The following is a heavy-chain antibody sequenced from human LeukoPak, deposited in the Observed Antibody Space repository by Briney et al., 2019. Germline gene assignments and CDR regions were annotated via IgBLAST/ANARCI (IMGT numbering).Heavy chain of an antibody. CDR2: IDPDDSDT. D-gene: IGHD4-17*01. CDR1: GYSFSNYW. J-gene: IGHJ4*02. Sequence: GESLKISCKGSGYSFSNYWIAWVRQMPGKGLEWMGIIDPDDSDTRYSPSFRGQVTISADKSISSAYLQWRSLRASDTAIYYCARHPRYYRDVPAHFDFWGQGTLVTVSS. V-gene: IGHV5-51*01. CDR3: ARHPRYYRDVPAHFDF.